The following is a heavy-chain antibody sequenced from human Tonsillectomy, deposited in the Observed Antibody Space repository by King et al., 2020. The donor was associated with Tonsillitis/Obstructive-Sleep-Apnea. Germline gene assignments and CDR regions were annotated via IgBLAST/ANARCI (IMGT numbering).Heavy chain of an antibody. CDR3: AGERGPGVDY. J-gene: IGHJ4*02. Sequence: QLVQSGGGLVQPGASLRLSCAASGFTFSSYEMNWVRQAPGKGLEWVAYIASRGSTIYYADSVKGRFTISIDNAKNSLYLQMNSLRVEDTAVYYCAGERGPGVDYWGQGTLVTVSS. D-gene: IGHD7-27*01. CDR1: GFTFSSYE. CDR2: IASRGSTI. V-gene: IGHV3-48*03.